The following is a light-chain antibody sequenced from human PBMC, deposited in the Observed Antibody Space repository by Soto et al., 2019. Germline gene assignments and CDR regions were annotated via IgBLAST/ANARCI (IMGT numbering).Light chain of an antibody. Sequence: ESVLSQSPGTLSFSPLERVILSCRSSQSVRSSYLAWYQQKPGQAPRLLIYDASSRATGIPDRFSGSGSGTDFTLTISRLEPEDFAVYYCHQYGSSSWTFGQGTKVDI. CDR1: QSVRSSY. J-gene: IGKJ1*01. V-gene: IGKV3-20*01. CDR3: HQYGSSSWT. CDR2: DAS.